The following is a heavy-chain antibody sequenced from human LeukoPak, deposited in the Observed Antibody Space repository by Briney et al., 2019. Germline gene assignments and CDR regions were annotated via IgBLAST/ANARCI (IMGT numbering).Heavy chain of an antibody. CDR2: ISGGGSDI. Sequence: GGSLRLSCAASGFTFSNSAMSWVRQAPGKGLEWVSAISGGGSDIYYADSVRGRFTISRDNSKNTLYLQMNSLRAEDTAVYYCAKVEKWELLHYFDYWGQGTLVTVSS. V-gene: IGHV3-23*01. CDR1: GFTFSNSA. J-gene: IGHJ4*02. CDR3: AKVEKWELLHYFDY. D-gene: IGHD1-26*01.